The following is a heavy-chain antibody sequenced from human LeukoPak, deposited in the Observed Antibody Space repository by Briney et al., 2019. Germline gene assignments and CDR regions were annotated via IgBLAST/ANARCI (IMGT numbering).Heavy chain of an antibody. CDR3: ARTPMFRGVTRHFDY. CDR2: IYPGDSDT. V-gene: IGHV5-51*01. Sequence: GESLKIPCKGSGYRFTSYWIGWVRQMPGKGLEWMGIIYPGDSDTRYSPSFQGQVTISADKSISTAYLQWSSLKASDPAMYYCARTPMFRGVTRHFDYWGQGTLVTVSS. J-gene: IGHJ4*02. CDR1: GYRFTSYW. D-gene: IGHD3-10*01.